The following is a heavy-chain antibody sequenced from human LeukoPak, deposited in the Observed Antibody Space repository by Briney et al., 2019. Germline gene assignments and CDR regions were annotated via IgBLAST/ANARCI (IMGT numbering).Heavy chain of an antibody. V-gene: IGHV1-18*01. CDR1: GYTFTSHG. CDR3: ARDLSCGGDCYHFDY. J-gene: IGHJ4*02. Sequence: ASVKVSCKASGYTFTSHGISWVRQAPGQGLEWMGWISAYNGDTKYAQNLQGRVTLTTYTSTTTAYLELRSLTSDDTAVYYCARDLSCGGDCYHFDYWGQGTLVTVSS. CDR2: ISAYNGDT. D-gene: IGHD2-21*02.